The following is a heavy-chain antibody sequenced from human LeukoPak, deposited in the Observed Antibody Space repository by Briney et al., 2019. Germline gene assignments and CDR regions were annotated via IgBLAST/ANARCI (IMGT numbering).Heavy chain of an antibody. V-gene: IGHV1-3*01. CDR3: ARENGSGSYYNRRYNWFDP. Sequence: ASVKVSCKASGYTFTSYAMHWVRQAPGQRLEWMGWFNAGNGNTKYSQKFQGRVTITRDTSASTAYMELSSLRSEDTAVYYCARENGSGSYYNRRYNWFDPWGQGTLVTVSS. CDR1: GYTFTSYA. J-gene: IGHJ5*02. CDR2: FNAGNGNT. D-gene: IGHD3-10*01.